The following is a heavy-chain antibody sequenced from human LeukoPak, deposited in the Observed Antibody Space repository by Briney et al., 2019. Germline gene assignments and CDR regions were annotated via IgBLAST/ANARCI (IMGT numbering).Heavy chain of an antibody. D-gene: IGHD1-7*01. CDR3: ATARYNWNYGAFDI. Sequence: ASVKVSCKVSGYTRTELSMHWVRQAPGKGLEWMGGFDPEDGETIYAQKFQGRVTMTEDTSTDTAYMELSSLRSEDTAVYYCATARYNWNYGAFDIWGQGTMVTVSS. V-gene: IGHV1-24*01. CDR2: FDPEDGET. CDR1: GYTRTELS. J-gene: IGHJ3*02.